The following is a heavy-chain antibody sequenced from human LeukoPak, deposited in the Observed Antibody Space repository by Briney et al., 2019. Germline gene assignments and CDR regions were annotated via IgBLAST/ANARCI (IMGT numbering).Heavy chain of an antibody. CDR3: ATPRGGYCSGGSCSSFDP. V-gene: IGHV1-2*02. CDR2: INPNSGGT. D-gene: IGHD2-15*01. J-gene: IGHJ5*02. Sequence: ASVKVSCKAFGYTFTGYWMHWVRQAPGQGLEWMGWINPNSGGTNYAQRFQGRVTMTRDTSISTAYMELSRLRSDDTAVYYCATPRGGYCSGGSCSSFDPWGQGTLVTVSS. CDR1: GYTFTGYW.